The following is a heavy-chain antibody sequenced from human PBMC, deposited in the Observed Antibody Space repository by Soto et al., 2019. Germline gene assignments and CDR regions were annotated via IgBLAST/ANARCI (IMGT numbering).Heavy chain of an antibody. Sequence: SETLSLTCTVSGDSLSRADYCWSWIRRAPGKGLEWIGYICYGGSTYHNPSLKSRTSMSVDTSKKQFSLTLTSVTAADTAVYYCAREESGLFDYWGQGRLVTVSS. CDR2: ICYGGST. V-gene: IGHV4-30-4*08. D-gene: IGHD5-12*01. J-gene: IGHJ4*02. CDR3: AREESGLFDY. CDR1: GDSLSRADYC.